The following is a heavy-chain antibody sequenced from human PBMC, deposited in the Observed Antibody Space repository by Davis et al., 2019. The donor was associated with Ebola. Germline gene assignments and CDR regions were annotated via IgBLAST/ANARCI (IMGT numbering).Heavy chain of an antibody. CDR3: TRASEGSSREV. V-gene: IGHV3-73*01. CDR1: RFTFSGSA. Sequence: GESLKISCAASRFTFSGSAMHWVRQASGKGLEWVGRIRSKANSYATAYAASVKGRFTISRDDSKNTAYLQMNSLKTEDTAVYYCTRASEGSSREVWGQGTLVTVSS. D-gene: IGHD5-24*01. CDR2: IRSKANSYAT. J-gene: IGHJ4*02.